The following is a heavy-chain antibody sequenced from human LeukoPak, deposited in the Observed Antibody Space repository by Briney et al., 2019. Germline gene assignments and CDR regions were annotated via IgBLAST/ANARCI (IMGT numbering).Heavy chain of an antibody. CDR2: ISGSGGST. Sequence: TGGSLRLSCAASGFTFSSYAMSWVRQAPGKGLEWVSAISGSGGSTYYADSVKGRFTISRDNSKNTLYLQMNSLRAEDTAVYYCAKDGFFGWELLGWFDPWGQGTLVTVSS. CDR1: GFTFSSYA. J-gene: IGHJ5*02. CDR3: AKDGFFGWELLGWFDP. D-gene: IGHD1-26*01. V-gene: IGHV3-23*01.